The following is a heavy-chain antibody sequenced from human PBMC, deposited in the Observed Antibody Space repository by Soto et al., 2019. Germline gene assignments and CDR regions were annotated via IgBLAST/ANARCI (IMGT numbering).Heavy chain of an antibody. V-gene: IGHV1-3*01. D-gene: IGHD6-6*01. J-gene: IGHJ5*02. CDR1: GYTFTXYA. CDR3: GRGSSSTYNWFEP. Sequence: ASVKVSCKASGYTFTXYAMHWVRQAPGQRLEWMGWINAGNGNTKYSQKFQGRVTITRDTSASTAYMELSSLRSEDTAVYYCGRGSSSTYNWFEPWGQGTLVTVSS. CDR2: INAGNGNT.